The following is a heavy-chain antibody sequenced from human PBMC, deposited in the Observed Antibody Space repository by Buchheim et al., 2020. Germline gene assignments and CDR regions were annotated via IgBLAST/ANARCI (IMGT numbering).Heavy chain of an antibody. CDR2: IKDSWST. CDR3: ARDFGY. V-gene: IGHV4-39*02. J-gene: IGHJ4*02. Sequence: QLQLQESGPGLVRPSETLSLTCSVSGGSIGSATYYWGWFRQSPGKGLEWIGSIKDSWSTFYNSSLKSRVPISADTSKAQFSLNLNSVTAADTAVYYCARDFGYWGQGIL. CDR1: GGSIGSATYY. D-gene: IGHD3-10*01.